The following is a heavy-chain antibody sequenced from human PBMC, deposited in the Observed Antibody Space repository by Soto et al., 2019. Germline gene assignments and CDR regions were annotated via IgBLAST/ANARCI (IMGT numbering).Heavy chain of an antibody. J-gene: IGHJ4*02. CDR3: ARGKDYDILTGYYD. Sequence: QVQLQESGPGLVKPSETLSLTCTVSGGSISSYYWSWIRQPPGKGLEWIGYIYYSGSTNYNPSLKSRVTLSVDTSKNQFSLKLSSVTAADTAVYYCARGKDYDILTGYYDWGQGTLVTVSS. CDR2: IYYSGST. D-gene: IGHD3-9*01. CDR1: GGSISSYY. V-gene: IGHV4-59*01.